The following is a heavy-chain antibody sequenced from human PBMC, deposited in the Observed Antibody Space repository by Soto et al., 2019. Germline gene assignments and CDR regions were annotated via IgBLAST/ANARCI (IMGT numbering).Heavy chain of an antibody. V-gene: IGHV1-69*08. Sequence: QVQLVQSGAEVKKPGSSVKVSCKASGDTFSSHSFTWVRQAPGQGLEWMGRIIPFAGTESHAQKFKGRVTISADTSAGTVYLERSSPRSDDAAIYFCPPAASIFGAASAYLGQGTLVTVSS. CDR3: PPAASIFGAASAY. CDR2: IIPFAGTE. D-gene: IGHD3-3*01. J-gene: IGHJ4*02. CDR1: GDTFSSHS.